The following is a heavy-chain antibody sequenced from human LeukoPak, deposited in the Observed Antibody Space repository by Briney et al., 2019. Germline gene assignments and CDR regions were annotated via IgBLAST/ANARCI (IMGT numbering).Heavy chain of an antibody. V-gene: IGHV3-23*01. D-gene: IGHD2-2*01. J-gene: IGHJ3*02. Sequence: LPGGSLRLSCAASGFTFSSYAMSWVRQAPGKGLEWVSAISGSGGSTYYADSVKGRFTISRDNSKNTLYPQMNSLRAEDTAVYYCAKALAVPAAIKNAFDIWGQGTMVTVSS. CDR2: ISGSGGST. CDR1: GFTFSSYA. CDR3: AKALAVPAAIKNAFDI.